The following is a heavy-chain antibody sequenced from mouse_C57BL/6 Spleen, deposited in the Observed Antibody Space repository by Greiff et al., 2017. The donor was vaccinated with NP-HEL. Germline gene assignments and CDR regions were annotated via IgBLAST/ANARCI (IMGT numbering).Heavy chain of an antibody. CDR2: IWSGGST. J-gene: IGHJ4*01. CDR3: AKKSGDDAMDY. CDR1: GFSLTSYG. V-gene: IGHV2-4*01. Sequence: QVQLKESGPGLVQPSQSLSITCTVSGFSLTSYGVHWVRQPPGKGLEWLGVIWSGGSTDYKAAFISRLSISKDNYKCQVFFKMNSVQADDTARDCCAKKSGDDAMDYWGQGTSVTVSA. D-gene: IGHD2-13*01.